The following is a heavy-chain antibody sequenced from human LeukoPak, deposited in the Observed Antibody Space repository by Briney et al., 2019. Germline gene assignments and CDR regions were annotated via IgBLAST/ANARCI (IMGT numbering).Heavy chain of an antibody. J-gene: IGHJ6*03. D-gene: IGHD2-8*01. CDR2: ISSSSSTI. CDR3: ARERDIVLMVYATHYYYYYMDV. CDR1: GFTFSSYS. V-gene: IGHV3-48*01. Sequence: PGGSLRLSCAASGFTFSSYSMNWVRQAPGKGLEWVSYISSSSSTIYYADSVKGRFTISGDNAKNSLYLQMNSLRAEDTAVYYCARERDIVLMVYATHYYYYYMDVWGKGTTVTVSS.